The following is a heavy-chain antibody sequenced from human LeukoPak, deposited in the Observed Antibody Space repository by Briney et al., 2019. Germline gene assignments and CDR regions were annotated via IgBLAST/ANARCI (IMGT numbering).Heavy chain of an antibody. CDR1: GFTFSDYY. CDR2: ISSSGSTI. J-gene: IGHJ4*02. CDR3: ENSGIVGATDYDY. V-gene: IGHV3-11*01. Sequence: PGGSLRLSCAASGFTFSDYYMSWIRQAPGKGLEWVSYISSSGSTIYYADSVKGRFTISRDNAKNSLYLQMNSLRAEDTAVYYCENSGIVGATDYDYWGQGTLVTVFS. D-gene: IGHD1-26*01.